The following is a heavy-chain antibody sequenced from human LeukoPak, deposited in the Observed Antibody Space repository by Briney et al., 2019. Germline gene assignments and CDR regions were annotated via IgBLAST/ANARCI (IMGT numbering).Heavy chain of an antibody. V-gene: IGHV3-49*04. CDR1: GFTFGDFA. Sequence: GGSLRLSCTASGFTFGDFAMSWVRQAPGKGLEWVTFIRSQASGGTTEYAASVKGRFTISRDDSKSIACLQMNSLKTEDTAVYFCTRDRRYYYGSGSLYYYAMDVWGRGTTVTVSS. CDR2: IRSQASGGTT. CDR3: TRDRRYYYGSGSLYYYAMDV. D-gene: IGHD3-10*01. J-gene: IGHJ6*02.